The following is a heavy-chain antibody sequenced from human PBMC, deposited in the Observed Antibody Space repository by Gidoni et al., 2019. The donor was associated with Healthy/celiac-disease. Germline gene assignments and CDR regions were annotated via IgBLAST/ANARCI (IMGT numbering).Heavy chain of an antibody. CDR3: AKAAWSSGDGLVRRGHYFDY. J-gene: IGHJ4*02. CDR1: GFTFSSYA. D-gene: IGHD6-19*01. Sequence: EVQLLESGGGLVQPGGSLRLSCAASGFTFSSYAMSWVRQAPGKGLEWVSAISGSGGSTYYADSVKGRFTISRDNSKNTLYLQMNSLRAEDTAVYYCAKAAWSSGDGLVRRGHYFDYWGQGTLVTVSS. CDR2: ISGSGGST. V-gene: IGHV3-23*01.